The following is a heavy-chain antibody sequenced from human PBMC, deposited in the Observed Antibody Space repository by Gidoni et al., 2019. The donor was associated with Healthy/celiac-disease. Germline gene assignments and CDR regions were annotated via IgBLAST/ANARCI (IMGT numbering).Heavy chain of an antibody. CDR3: ARGSDIAARPTPRRGWFDP. V-gene: IGHV4-34*02. J-gene: IGHJ5*02. CDR1: GGSFSGYY. CDR2: INHSGST. Sequence: QVQLQQWGAGLLKPSETLSLTCAVYGGSFSGYYWSWIRQPPGKGLEWIGEINHSGSTNYNPSLKSRVTISVDTSKNQFSLKLSSVTAADTAVYYCARGSDIAARPTPRRGWFDPWGQGTLVTVSS. D-gene: IGHD6-6*01.